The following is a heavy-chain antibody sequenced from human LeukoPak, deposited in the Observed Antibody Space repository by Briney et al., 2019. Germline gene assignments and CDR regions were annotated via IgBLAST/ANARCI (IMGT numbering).Heavy chain of an antibody. V-gene: IGHV3-30-3*01. J-gene: IGHJ4*02. CDR1: GFTFSSYA. CDR2: ISYDGSNK. Sequence: GGSLRLSCAASGFTFSSYAMHWVHQAPGKGLEWVAVISYDGSNKYYADSVKGRFTISRDNSKNTLYLQMNSLRAEDTSVYYCARAGRVVVITTTFDYWGQGTLVTVSS. CDR3: ARAGRVVVITTTFDY. D-gene: IGHD3-22*01.